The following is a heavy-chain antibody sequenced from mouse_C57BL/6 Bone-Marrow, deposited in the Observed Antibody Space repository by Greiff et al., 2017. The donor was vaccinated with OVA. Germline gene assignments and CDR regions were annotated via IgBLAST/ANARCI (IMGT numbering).Heavy chain of an antibody. V-gene: IGHV1-80*01. CDR1: GYAFSNYW. Sequence: VKLLESGAELVKPGASVKISCKASGYAFSNYWMNWVKQRPGQGLEWIGQIYPGDGDTNYNGKFKGKATLTADKSSSTAYMQLSSLNSEDSAVYFCSRGAYWGQGTLVTVSA. CDR2: IYPGDGDT. J-gene: IGHJ3*01. CDR3: SRGAY.